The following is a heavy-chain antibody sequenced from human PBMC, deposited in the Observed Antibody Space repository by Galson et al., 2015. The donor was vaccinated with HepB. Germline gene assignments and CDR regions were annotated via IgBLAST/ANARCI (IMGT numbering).Heavy chain of an antibody. CDR3: ARDLMWLSHYIPSYYDAMDV. CDR1: GFTFRNYA. D-gene: IGHD3-22*01. Sequence: SLRLSCAASGFTFRNYAMNWVRQAPGKGLEWVSYISTSSTTKYYADSVKGRFTIPRDNAKNSLYLQINSLRDEDTAVYYCARDLMWLSHYIPSYYDAMDVWGQGTTVTVSS. V-gene: IGHV3-48*02. J-gene: IGHJ6*02. CDR2: ISTSSTTK.